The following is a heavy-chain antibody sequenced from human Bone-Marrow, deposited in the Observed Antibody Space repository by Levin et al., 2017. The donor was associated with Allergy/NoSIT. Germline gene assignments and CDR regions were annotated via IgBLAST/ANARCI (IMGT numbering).Heavy chain of an antibody. Sequence: ASVKVSCKASGYTFTSYAMHWVRQAPGQRLEWMGWINAGNGNTKYSQKFQGRVTITRDTSASTAYMELSSLRSEDTAVYYCARGGVGASIAAAATYDYGMDGWGQGTTVTVSS. D-gene: IGHD6-13*01. CDR3: ARGGVGASIAAAATYDYGMDG. V-gene: IGHV1-3*01. CDR2: INAGNGNT. CDR1: GYTFTSYA. J-gene: IGHJ6*02.